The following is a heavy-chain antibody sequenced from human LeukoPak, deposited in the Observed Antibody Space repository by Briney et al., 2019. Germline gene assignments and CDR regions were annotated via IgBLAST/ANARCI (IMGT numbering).Heavy chain of an antibody. Sequence: SETLSLTCAVYGGSFSGYYWSWIRQPPGKGLEWIGEINHSGSTNYNPSLKSRVTISVDTSKNQFSLKLSSVTAADTAVYYCARDTLYPHLRFLVFRRNYYYGMDVWGQGTTVTVSS. CDR1: GGSFSGYY. CDR3: ARDTLYPHLRFLVFRRNYYYGMDV. CDR2: INHSGST. J-gene: IGHJ6*02. V-gene: IGHV4-34*01. D-gene: IGHD3-3*01.